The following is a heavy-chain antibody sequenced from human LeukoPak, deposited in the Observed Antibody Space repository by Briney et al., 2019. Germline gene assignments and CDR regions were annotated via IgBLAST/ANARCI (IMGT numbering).Heavy chain of an antibody. CDR1: GFTFSSYS. CDR3: ARGGSSRLGSDPN. J-gene: IGHJ4*02. CDR2: ISSSSSYI. D-gene: IGHD3-22*01. V-gene: IGHV3-21*01. Sequence: GGSLRLSCAASGFTFSSYSMNWVRQAPGKGLEWVSSISSSSSYIYYADSVKGRSTISRDNSKNSLYLQMNSLRAEDTAVYYCARGGSSRLGSDPNWGQGNLDTVSS.